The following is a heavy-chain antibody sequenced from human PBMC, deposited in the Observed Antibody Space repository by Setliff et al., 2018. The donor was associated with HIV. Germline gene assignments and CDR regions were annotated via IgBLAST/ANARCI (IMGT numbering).Heavy chain of an antibody. Sequence: ASVKVSCKASGYTFKTYGMHWVRQAPGQSLEWMAWINVGKGNTKYSQNFQGRLTVTGDTSASTVDMELSSLTHEDTAVYYCSTSPRGLGVAATGRRYLHHWGQGTLVTVSS. CDR1: GYTFKTYG. J-gene: IGHJ1*01. CDR2: INVGKGNT. CDR3: STSPRGLGVAATGRRYLHH. V-gene: IGHV1-3*01. D-gene: IGHD6-19*01.